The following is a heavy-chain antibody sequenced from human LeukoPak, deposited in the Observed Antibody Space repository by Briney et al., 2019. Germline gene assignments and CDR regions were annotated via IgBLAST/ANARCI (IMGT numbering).Heavy chain of an antibody. D-gene: IGHD3-22*01. CDR3: ARKAPRTYYYDSSGHNGAFDI. CDR1: GFTFSSYS. J-gene: IGHJ3*02. CDR2: ISSSRSTI. Sequence: GGSLRLSCAASGFTFSSYSMSWVRQAPGKGLEWVSDISSSRSTIYYADSVKGRFTISRDNAKTTFYVQMNSLRAEDTAVYYCARKAPRTYYYDSSGHNGAFDIGARGQWSPSLQ. V-gene: IGHV3-48*01.